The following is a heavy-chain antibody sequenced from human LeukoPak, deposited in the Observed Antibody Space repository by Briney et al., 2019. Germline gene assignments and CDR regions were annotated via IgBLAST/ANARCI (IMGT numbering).Heavy chain of an antibody. J-gene: IGHJ3*01. D-gene: IGHD1-20*01. Sequence: ASVKVSCKATQYTFTYYYIHWLRQAPGQGLEWMGWINPKSGVTKYAQKFQGRVTVTRDTSISSAYMELTSLRPDDTAVYYCARDTSRVITVTPNDVLDLWGQGTMVTVSS. CDR2: INPKSGVT. CDR3: ARDTSRVITVTPNDVLDL. CDR1: QYTFTYYY. V-gene: IGHV1-2*02.